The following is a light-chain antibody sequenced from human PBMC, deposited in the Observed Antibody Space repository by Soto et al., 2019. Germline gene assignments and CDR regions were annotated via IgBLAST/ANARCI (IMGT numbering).Light chain of an antibody. CDR1: QSVSNN. V-gene: IGKV3D-15*01. J-gene: IGKJ1*01. CDR2: GAS. CDR3: QQYNNWPPTWT. Sequence: EIVLTQSPGTLSLSPGERATLSCRASQSVSNNYLAWYQQKPGQAPRLLIXGASNRATGIPDRFSGSGCGTEFTFTISSLQSEDFAVYYCQQYNNWPPTWTFGQGTKVDIK.